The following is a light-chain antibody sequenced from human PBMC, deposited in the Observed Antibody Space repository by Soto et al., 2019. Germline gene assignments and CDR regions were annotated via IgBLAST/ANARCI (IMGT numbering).Light chain of an antibody. CDR1: SSNIGAGYD. V-gene: IGLV1-40*01. J-gene: IGLJ3*02. Sequence: QLVLTQPPSVSGAPGQRVTIYFTGISSNIGAGYDVHWYQQLPGTAPKLLIYGNSNRPSGVTDRFSGSKSGTSASLAITGLPAEDEADYYCQSSYSNLSGVVFGGGTKVTVL. CDR2: GNS. CDR3: QSSYSNLSGVV.